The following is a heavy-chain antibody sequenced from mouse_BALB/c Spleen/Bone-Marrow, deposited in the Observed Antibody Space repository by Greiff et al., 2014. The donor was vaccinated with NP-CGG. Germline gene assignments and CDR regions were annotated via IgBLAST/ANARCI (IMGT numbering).Heavy chain of an antibody. CDR2: INPGSGGT. V-gene: IGHV1-54*01. CDR1: GYAFTNYL. Sequence: VQLQQSGAELVRPGTSVKVSCKASGYAFTNYLIEWVKQRPGQGLEWIGMINPGSGGTNYNEKFKGKATLTADKSSSTAYMQLSSLTSDDSAVYFCPRRDGSYFDYWGQGTTLTVSS. CDR3: PRRDGSYFDY. J-gene: IGHJ2*01. D-gene: IGHD3-3*01.